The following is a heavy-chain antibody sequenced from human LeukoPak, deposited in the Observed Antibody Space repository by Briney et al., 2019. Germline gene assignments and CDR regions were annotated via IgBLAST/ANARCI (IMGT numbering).Heavy chain of an antibody. CDR2: ISSSSSYI. CDR1: RFTFSSYS. CDR3: ARDQWLQSDYYMDV. V-gene: IGHV3-21*01. J-gene: IGHJ6*03. D-gene: IGHD5-18*01. Sequence: KSGGSLRLSCAASRFTFSSYSMNWVRQAPGKGLEWVSSISSSSSYIYYADSVKGRFTISRDNAKNSLYLQMNSLRAEDTAVYYCARDQWLQSDYYMDVWGKGTAVTVSS.